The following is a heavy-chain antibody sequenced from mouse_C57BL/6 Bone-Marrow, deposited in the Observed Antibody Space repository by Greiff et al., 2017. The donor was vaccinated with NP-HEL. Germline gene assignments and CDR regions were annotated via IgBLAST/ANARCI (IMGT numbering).Heavy chain of an antibody. CDR3: ARYYSNIDFDV. J-gene: IGHJ1*03. CDR2: IDPSDSET. D-gene: IGHD2-5*01. V-gene: IGHV1-52*01. CDR1: GYTFTSYW. Sequence: QVQLQQPGAELVRPGSSVKLSCKASGYTFTSYWMHWVKQRPIQGLEWIGNIDPSDSETHYNQKFKDKATLTVDKSSSTAYMQLSSLTSEDSAVYYCARYYSNIDFDVWGTGTTVTVSS.